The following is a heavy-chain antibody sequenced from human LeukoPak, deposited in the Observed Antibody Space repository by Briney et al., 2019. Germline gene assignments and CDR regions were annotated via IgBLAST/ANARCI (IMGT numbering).Heavy chain of an antibody. D-gene: IGHD2-8*01. CDR1: GGSISSYY. Sequence: SETLSLTCTVSGGSISSYYWSWIRQPPGKGLEWIGYIYYSGSTNYNPSLKSRVTISVDTSKNQFSLKLSSVTAADTAVYYCARHPLYCTNGVCLNWFDPWGQGTLVTVSS. V-gene: IGHV4-59*08. CDR2: IYYSGST. J-gene: IGHJ5*02. CDR3: ARHPLYCTNGVCLNWFDP.